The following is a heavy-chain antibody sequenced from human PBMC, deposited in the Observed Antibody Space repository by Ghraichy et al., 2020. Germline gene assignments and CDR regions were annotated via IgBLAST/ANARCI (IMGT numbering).Heavy chain of an antibody. J-gene: IGHJ3*02. CDR2: LSGSGGTT. D-gene: IGHD6-13*01. Sequence: GESLNISCAASGFTFSSYAMSWVRQAPGKGLEWVSGLSGSGGTTYYADSVKGRFTISRDNSKNTLYLQMNSLRAEDTAVYYCAKDRLFASSSWQDAFDIWGQGTMVTVSS. V-gene: IGHV3-23*01. CDR3: AKDRLFASSSWQDAFDI. CDR1: GFTFSSYA.